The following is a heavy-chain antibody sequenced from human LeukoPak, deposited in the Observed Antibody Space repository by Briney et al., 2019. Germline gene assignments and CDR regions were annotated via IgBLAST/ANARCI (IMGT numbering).Heavy chain of an antibody. D-gene: IGHD3-10*01. CDR3: TRSPHYGSGSYYNWVFDY. CDR2: IRSKAYGGTT. J-gene: IGHJ4*02. CDR1: GFTFGDYA. Sequence: SGRSLRLSCTASGFTFGDYAMSWVRQAPGKGLEWVGFIRSKAYGGTTEYAASVKGRFTISRDDSKSIAYLQMNSLKTEDTAAYYCTRSPHYGSGSYYNWVFDYWGQGTLVTVSS. V-gene: IGHV3-49*04.